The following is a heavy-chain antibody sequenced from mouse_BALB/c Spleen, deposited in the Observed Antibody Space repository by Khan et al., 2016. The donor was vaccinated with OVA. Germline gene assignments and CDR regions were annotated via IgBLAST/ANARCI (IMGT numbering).Heavy chain of an antibody. CDR3: AKGVWSYYYTLDY. CDR1: GFSLSDYG. J-gene: IGHJ4*01. CDR2: IRGGGST. Sequence: QVQLKESGPGLVAPSQNLSITCTVSGFSLSDYGVSWIRQPLGKGLEWLGVIRGGGSTYYNSALKSRLSNSKDNSKSQVFLKMSSLQSDDTAMFYCAKGVWSYYYTLDYWGQGTSVTVSS. V-gene: IGHV2-6-5*01.